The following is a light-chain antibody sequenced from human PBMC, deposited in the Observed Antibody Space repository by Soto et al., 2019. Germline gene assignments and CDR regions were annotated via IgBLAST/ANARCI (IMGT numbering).Light chain of an antibody. CDR2: EVS. CDR3: SSYTSSSTPVV. V-gene: IGLV2-14*01. CDR1: SSDVGGYNY. Sequence: QSALTQPASVSGSPGQSITIFCTGTSSDVGGYNYVSWYQQHPGKAPKLIIYEVSNRPSGVSNRFSGSKSGNTASLTISGLQAEDEADYYCSSYTSSSTPVVFGTGTKLTVL. J-gene: IGLJ1*01.